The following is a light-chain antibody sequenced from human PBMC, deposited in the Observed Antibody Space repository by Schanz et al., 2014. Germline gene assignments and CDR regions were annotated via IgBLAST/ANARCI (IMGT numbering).Light chain of an antibody. CDR3: SSHTAITTAVV. CDR2: EVS. Sequence: QSALTQPPSASGSPGQSVTISCTGTSSDVGGYNFVSWYQQHPGKVPKLMIYEVSKRPSGVPDRFSGSKSGNTASLTVSGIQAEDEADYHCSSHTAITTAVVFGGGTKLTVL. J-gene: IGLJ2*01. CDR1: SSDVGGYNF. V-gene: IGLV2-8*01.